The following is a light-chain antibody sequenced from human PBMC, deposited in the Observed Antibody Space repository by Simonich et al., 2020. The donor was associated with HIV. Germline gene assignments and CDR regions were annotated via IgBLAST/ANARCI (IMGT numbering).Light chain of an antibody. V-gene: IGKV4-1*01. CDR1: QSVLYSSNNKNY. CDR2: WAS. J-gene: IGKJ1*01. CDR3: QQYYTTPWT. Sequence: DIVMTQSPDSLAVSLGERATINCKSSQSVLYSSNNKNYLAWYQQKPGQPPKLLIYWASARESGGPDRFMGSGSGTDFTLTISSLQAEDVAVYYCQQYYTTPWTFGQGTKVEI.